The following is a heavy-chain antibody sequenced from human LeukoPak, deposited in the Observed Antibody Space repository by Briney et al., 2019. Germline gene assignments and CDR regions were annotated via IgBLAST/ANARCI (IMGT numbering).Heavy chain of an antibody. CDR3: AKGMSGSSPYNWFDP. CDR1: GLTFSNYA. D-gene: IGHD1-26*01. CDR2: IGGSGVNT. J-gene: IGHJ5*02. Sequence: AGGSLRLSCAASGLTFSNYAMSWVRQAPGKGLEWVSLIGGSGVNTFYADSVKGRFTISRDNSKNTLYLQMNSLRVENTAVDYCAKGMSGSSPYNWFDPWGPGTLVTVSS. V-gene: IGHV3-23*01.